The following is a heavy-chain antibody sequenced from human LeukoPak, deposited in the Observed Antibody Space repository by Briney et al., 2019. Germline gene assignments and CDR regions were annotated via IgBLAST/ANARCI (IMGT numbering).Heavy chain of an antibody. Sequence: SETLSLTCTVSGGSISSSSYYWGWIRQPPGKGLEWIGSIYYSGSTYCNPSLKSRVTISVDTSKNQFSLKLSSVTAADTAVYYCASSNYGGNSPDYWGQGTLVTVSS. CDR1: GGSISSSSYY. V-gene: IGHV4-39*01. CDR2: IYYSGST. CDR3: ASSNYGGNSPDY. J-gene: IGHJ4*02. D-gene: IGHD4-23*01.